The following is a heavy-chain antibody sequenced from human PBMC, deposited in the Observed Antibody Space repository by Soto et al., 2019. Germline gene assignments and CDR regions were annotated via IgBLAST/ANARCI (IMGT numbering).Heavy chain of an antibody. CDR1: RYIFTNYG. J-gene: IGHJ6*02. CDR3: ARALTGNGMDV. CDR2: ITTYNGNT. V-gene: IGHV1-18*01. Sequence: QVQLVQSGVEVREPGASVKVSCKAVRYIFTNYGVSWVRQAPGQGLEWMGWITTYNGNTEYAQKFQGRVTMTTDAYTTTAYMELGSLRSDDATIYYCARALTGNGMDVWGQGTTATVSS.